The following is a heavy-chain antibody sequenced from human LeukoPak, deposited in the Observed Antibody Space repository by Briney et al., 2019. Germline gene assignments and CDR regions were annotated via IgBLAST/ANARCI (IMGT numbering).Heavy chain of an antibody. CDR2: IYTSGST. CDR3: ARGGPDYYYYMDV. J-gene: IGHJ6*03. Sequence: SQTLSLTCTVSGGSISSGSYYWSWIRQPAGKGLEWIGRIYTSGSTNYNPSLESRVTISVDTSKNQFSLKLSSVTAADTAVYYCARGGPDYYYYMDVWGKGTTVTVSS. CDR1: GGSISSGSYY. V-gene: IGHV4-61*02.